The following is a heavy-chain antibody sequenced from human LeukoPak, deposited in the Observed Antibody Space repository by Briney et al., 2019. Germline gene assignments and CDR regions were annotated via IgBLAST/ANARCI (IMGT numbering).Heavy chain of an antibody. CDR1: GYTLTELS. CDR3: ATIMKDFWSGFFAY. D-gene: IGHD3-3*01. J-gene: IGHJ4*02. CDR2: FDPEDGET. Sequence: GASVKVSCKVSGYTLTELSMHWVRQAPGKGLEWMGGFDPEDGETIYAQKFQGRVTMTEDTSTDTAYMELSSLRSEDTAVYYCATIMKDFWSGFFAYWGQGTLVTVSS. V-gene: IGHV1-24*01.